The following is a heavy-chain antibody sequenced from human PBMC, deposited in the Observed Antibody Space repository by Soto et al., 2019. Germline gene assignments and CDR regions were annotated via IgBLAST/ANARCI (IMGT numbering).Heavy chain of an antibody. CDR3: ARVTLKAGNWFDP. J-gene: IGHJ5*02. Sequence: ASVKVSCKASGYTFTDYFIHWVRQAPGQSFEWMGWINPHSRGTNYAQKFQGRVTVTRDTSNSTAYMELRGLTSDDTAVYYCARVTLKAGNWFDPWGQGTLVTVSS. V-gene: IGHV1-2*02. CDR2: INPHSRGT. CDR1: GYTFTDYF.